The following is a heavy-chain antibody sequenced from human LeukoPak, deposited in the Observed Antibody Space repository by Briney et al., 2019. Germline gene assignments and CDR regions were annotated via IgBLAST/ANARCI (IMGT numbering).Heavy chain of an antibody. CDR2: ISGSGGST. CDR3: AKDLSSVGSGYWD. CDR1: GSTFSSYA. Sequence: PGGSLRLSCAASGSTFSSYAMSWVRQAPGKGLEWVSAISGSGGSTYYADSVKGRFTISRDNSKNTLYLQMNSLRAEDTAVYYCAKDLSSVGSGYWDWGQGTLVTVSS. J-gene: IGHJ4*02. V-gene: IGHV3-23*01. D-gene: IGHD3-22*01.